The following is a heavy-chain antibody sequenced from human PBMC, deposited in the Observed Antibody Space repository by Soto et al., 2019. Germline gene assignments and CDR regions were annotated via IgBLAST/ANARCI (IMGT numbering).Heavy chain of an antibody. CDR3: ARDTLGYCSSTSCYAPDYYYYYYMDV. Sequence: GGSLRLSCAASGFTFSDYYMSWIRQAPGKGLEWVSYISSSGSTIYYADSVKGRFTISRDNAKNSLYLQMNSLRAEDTAVYYCARDTLGYCSSTSCYAPDYYYYYYMDVWGKGTTVTVSS. J-gene: IGHJ6*03. CDR1: GFTFSDYY. D-gene: IGHD2-2*01. V-gene: IGHV3-11*01. CDR2: ISSSGSTI.